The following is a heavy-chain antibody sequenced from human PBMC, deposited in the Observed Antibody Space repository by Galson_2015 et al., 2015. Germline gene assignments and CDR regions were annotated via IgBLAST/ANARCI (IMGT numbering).Heavy chain of an antibody. CDR3: AKYGSGSRTAFEI. CDR2: IYSGGST. D-gene: IGHD3-10*01. Sequence: SLRLSCAASGFTVSSNFMSWVRRGPGKGLEWVSVIYSGGSTYYADSVKGRFTISRDNAKNSLYLQMNSLRAEDTAVYYCAKYGSGSRTAFEIWGQGTMVTVSS. CDR1: GFTVSSNF. V-gene: IGHV3-53*01. J-gene: IGHJ3*02.